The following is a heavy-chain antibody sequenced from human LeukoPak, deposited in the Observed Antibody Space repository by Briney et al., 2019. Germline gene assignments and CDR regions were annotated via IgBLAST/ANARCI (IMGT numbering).Heavy chain of an antibody. Sequence: NTSETLSLTCTVSGGSISNYYWSWIRQPAGKGLEWIGRIYTSGSTNYNPSLKSRVTMSVDTSKNQFSLKLSSVTAADTAVYYCARELDSDYYDSSGYYLGYFDYWGQGTLVTVSS. D-gene: IGHD3-22*01. CDR1: GGSISNYY. CDR3: ARELDSDYYDSSGYYLGYFDY. V-gene: IGHV4-4*07. CDR2: IYTSGST. J-gene: IGHJ4*02.